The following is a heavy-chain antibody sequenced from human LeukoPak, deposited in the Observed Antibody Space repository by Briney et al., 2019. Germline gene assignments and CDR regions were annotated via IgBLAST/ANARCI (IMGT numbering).Heavy chain of an antibody. CDR2: INPNSGDT. CDR3: ARRLTTSQDLDY. Sequence: ASVKVSCKASGYTFIAYGLSWVRQAPGQGLEWMGWINPNSGDTNYAQKFQGRVTMTRDTSISTAYMDLNRLTSDDTAVYYCARRLTTSQDLDYWGQGTLVTVSS. V-gene: IGHV1-2*02. J-gene: IGHJ4*02. CDR1: GYTFIAYG. D-gene: IGHD2-2*01.